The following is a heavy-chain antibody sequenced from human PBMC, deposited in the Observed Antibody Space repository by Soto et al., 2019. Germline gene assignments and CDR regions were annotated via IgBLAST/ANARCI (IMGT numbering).Heavy chain of an antibody. J-gene: IGHJ6*03. Sequence: GSLRLSCAASGFTFSSYSMNWVRQAPGKGLEWVSYISSSSSTIYYADSVKGRFTISRDNAKNSLYLQMNSLGAEDTAVYYCARRNYYGSDYYYYMDVWGKGTTVTVSS. CDR2: ISSSSSTI. CDR1: GFTFSSYS. V-gene: IGHV3-48*01. D-gene: IGHD3-10*01. CDR3: ARRNYYGSDYYYYMDV.